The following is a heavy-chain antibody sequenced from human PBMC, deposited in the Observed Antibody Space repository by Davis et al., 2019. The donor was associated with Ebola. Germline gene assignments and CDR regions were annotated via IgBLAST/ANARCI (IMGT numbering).Heavy chain of an antibody. J-gene: IGHJ3*02. CDR3: ARHFPRSWELRDAFDI. V-gene: IGHV5-51*01. CDR1: GDNFLGYW. Sequence: GESLKISCQGSGDNFLGYWITWVRQMPGKGLEWMGIIYPGDSDTRYSPSFQGQVTISADKSISTAYLQWSSLKASDTAMYYCARHFPRSWELRDAFDIWGQGTMVTVSS. D-gene: IGHD1-26*01. CDR2: IYPGDSDT.